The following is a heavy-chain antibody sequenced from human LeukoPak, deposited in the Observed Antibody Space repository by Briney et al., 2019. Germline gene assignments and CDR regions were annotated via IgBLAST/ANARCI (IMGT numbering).Heavy chain of an antibody. Sequence: PGGSLRLSCAASGFTFTTYSMNWGPQAPGKALGGVLSFSSSSSYIYYADSAKGRFTISRDNAKNSLYLQMNSLRAEDTAEYYCARGGSGSAREFDPWGQGTLVTVSS. V-gene: IGHV3-21*01. D-gene: IGHD3-10*01. CDR1: GFTFTTYS. CDR2: FSSSSSYI. CDR3: ARGGSGSAREFDP. J-gene: IGHJ5*02.